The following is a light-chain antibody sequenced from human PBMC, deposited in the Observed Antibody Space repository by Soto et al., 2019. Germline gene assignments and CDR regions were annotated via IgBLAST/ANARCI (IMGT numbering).Light chain of an antibody. Sequence: QSVLTQPPSVSGAPGQRVTISCTGSSSNIGAGYDVHWYQQLPGTAPKVLICGNSNRPSGVPDRFSGSKSGTSASLAITGLQAEDEADYYCQSYDSSLSGYVFGTGTKLTVL. CDR3: QSYDSSLSGYV. V-gene: IGLV1-40*01. J-gene: IGLJ1*01. CDR1: SSNIGAGYD. CDR2: GNS.